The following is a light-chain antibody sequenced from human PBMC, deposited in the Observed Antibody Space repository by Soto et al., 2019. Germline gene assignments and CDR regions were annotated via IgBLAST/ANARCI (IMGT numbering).Light chain of an antibody. Sequence: DAVVTQSPDSLAASLGERATINCKSSQSVLYSSNNKNYLAWYQQKPGQPPKLLIYWASTRESGVPDRFSGSGSGTDFTLTSSSLQAEDVAVYYCQQYLHTPRTFGQGTKVEIK. V-gene: IGKV4-1*01. CDR1: QSVLYSSNNKNY. CDR3: QQYLHTPRT. J-gene: IGKJ1*01. CDR2: WAS.